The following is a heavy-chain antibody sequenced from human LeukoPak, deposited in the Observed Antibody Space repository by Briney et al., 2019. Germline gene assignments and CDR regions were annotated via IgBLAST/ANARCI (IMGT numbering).Heavy chain of an antibody. D-gene: IGHD2-2*01. J-gene: IGHJ5*02. Sequence: SETLSLTCTVSGGSISSGGYYWSWIRQHPGKGLEWIGYIYYSGSTYYNPSLKSRVTISVDRSKNQFSLKLSSVTAADTAVYYCARGVNGRDIVVVPAATHVWFDPWGQGTLVTVSS. CDR2: IYYSGST. CDR3: ARGVNGRDIVVVPAATHVWFDP. CDR1: GGSISSGGYY. V-gene: IGHV4-31*03.